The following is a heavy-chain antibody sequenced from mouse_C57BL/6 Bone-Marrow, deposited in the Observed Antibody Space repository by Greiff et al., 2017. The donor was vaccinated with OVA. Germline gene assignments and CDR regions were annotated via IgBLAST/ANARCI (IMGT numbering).Heavy chain of an antibody. Sequence: EVHLVESGAELVKPGASVKLSCTASGFNIKDYYMHWVKQRTEQGLEWIGRIDPEDGETKYAPKFQGKATITADTSSNTAYLQLSSLTSEDTAVYYCAPPYYYGSSLYAMDYWGQGTSVTVSS. J-gene: IGHJ4*01. CDR2: IDPEDGET. D-gene: IGHD1-1*01. CDR1: GFNIKDYY. V-gene: IGHV14-2*01. CDR3: APPYYYGSSLYAMDY.